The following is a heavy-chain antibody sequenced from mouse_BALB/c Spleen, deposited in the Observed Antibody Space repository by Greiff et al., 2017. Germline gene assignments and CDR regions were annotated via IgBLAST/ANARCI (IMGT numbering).Heavy chain of an antibody. CDR3: ARAYYRYDGAWFAY. V-gene: IGHV5-15*02. J-gene: IGHJ3*01. D-gene: IGHD2-14*01. CDR1: GFTFSDYG. Sequence: EVKVVESGGGLVQPGGSRKLSCAASGFTFSDYGMAWVRQAPGKGPEWVAFISNLAYSIYYADTVTGRFTISRENAKNTLYLEMSSLRSEDTAMYYCARAYYRYDGAWFAYWGQGTLVTVSA. CDR2: ISNLAYSI.